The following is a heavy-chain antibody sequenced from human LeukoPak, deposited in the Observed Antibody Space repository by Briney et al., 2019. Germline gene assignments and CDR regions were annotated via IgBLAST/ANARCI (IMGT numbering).Heavy chain of an antibody. V-gene: IGHV3-7*01. CDR2: IKQDGSEK. CDR1: GFTFSSYW. CDR3: ARGGGQYYDSWSGFYSPNYGMDV. J-gene: IGHJ6*02. Sequence: GGSLRLSCAASGFTFSSYWMSWVRQAPGKGLEWVANIKQDGSEKYYVDSVKGRFTISRDNAKNSLYLQMNSLRAEDTAVYYCARGGGQYYDSWSGFYSPNYGMDVWGQGTTVTVSS. D-gene: IGHD3-3*01.